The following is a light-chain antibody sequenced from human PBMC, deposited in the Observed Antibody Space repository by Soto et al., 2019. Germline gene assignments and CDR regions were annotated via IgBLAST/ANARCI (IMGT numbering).Light chain of an antibody. CDR1: SGHSSYA. V-gene: IGLV4-69*01. Sequence: QSVLTQSPSASASLGASVKLTCTLSSGHSSYAIAWHQQQPEKGPRYLMKLNSDGSHSKGDGIPDRFSGSSSGAECYLTISSLQSEDEADYYCQTWGTGGVVFGGGTKVTVL. CDR3: QTWGTGGVV. J-gene: IGLJ2*01. CDR2: LNSDGSH.